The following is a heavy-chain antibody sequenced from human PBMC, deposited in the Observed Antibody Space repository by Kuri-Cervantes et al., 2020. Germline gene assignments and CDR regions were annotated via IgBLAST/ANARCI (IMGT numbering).Heavy chain of an antibody. V-gene: IGHV3-21*03. CDR1: GFTFSSYS. CDR3: ARSRPAGVPFDY. D-gene: IGHD2-2*01. J-gene: IGHJ4*02. CDR2: ISSSSSYI. Sequence: GESLKISCAASGFTFSSYSMNWVRQAPGKGLEWVSSISSSSSYIYYADSVKGRFTISRDNAKNSLYLQMNSLRAEDTAVYYCARSRPAGVPFDYWGQGTLVTVSS.